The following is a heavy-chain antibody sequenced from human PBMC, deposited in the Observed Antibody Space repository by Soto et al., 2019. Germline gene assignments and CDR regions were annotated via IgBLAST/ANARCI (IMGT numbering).Heavy chain of an antibody. Sequence: SLKVSFNASEYTFTTYCISWVRHAPGQGLEWMGRIIPILGIATYAQKFQGRVTITADKSTSTAYMELSSLRSEDTAVYYCALRMPDYWGKGTLVTVSS. D-gene: IGHD2-2*01. CDR1: EYTFTTYC. CDR3: ALRMPDY. J-gene: IGHJ4*02. CDR2: IIPILGIA. V-gene: IGHV1-69*02.